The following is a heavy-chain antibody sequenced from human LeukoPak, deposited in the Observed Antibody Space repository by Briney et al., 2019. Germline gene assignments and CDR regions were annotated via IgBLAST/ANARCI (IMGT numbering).Heavy chain of an antibody. CDR2: INHSGST. D-gene: IGHD3-22*01. V-gene: IGHV4-34*01. J-gene: IGHJ5*02. Sequence: GSLRLSCAASGFTFSSYGMHWVRQAPGKGLEWIGEINHSGSTNYNPSLKSRVTISVDTSKNQFSLKLSSVTAADTAVYYCARGYVSGSGYYLRWFDPWGQGTLVTVSS. CDR3: ARGYVSGSGYYLRWFDP. CDR1: GFTFSSYG.